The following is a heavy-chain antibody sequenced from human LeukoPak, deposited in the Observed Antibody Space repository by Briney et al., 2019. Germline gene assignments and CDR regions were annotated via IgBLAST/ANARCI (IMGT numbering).Heavy chain of an antibody. D-gene: IGHD6-19*01. CDR3: ARDRSGWSIRGFDP. Sequence: PSQTLSLTCTVSGGSISSGGYYWSWIRQPPGKGLEWIGYIYYSGSTYYNPSLKSRVTISVDTSKNQFSLKLSSVTAADTAVYYCARDRSGWSIRGFDPWGQGTLVTVSS. V-gene: IGHV4-31*03. J-gene: IGHJ5*02. CDR2: IYYSGST. CDR1: GGSISSGGYY.